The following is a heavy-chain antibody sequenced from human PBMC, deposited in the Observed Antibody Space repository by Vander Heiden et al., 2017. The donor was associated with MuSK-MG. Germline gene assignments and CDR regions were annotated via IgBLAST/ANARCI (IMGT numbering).Heavy chain of an antibody. D-gene: IGHD6-13*01. CDR3: AKSPLTHAGYYMDV. Sequence: EVQLVESGGGLVQPGRSLGLSCAASGFNFDDSGMHWVRQAPGKGVEWVSGISWNSGSIGYADSVKCRVTISRDNAKNSLYLQMNSLRTEDTALYYCAKSPLTHAGYYMDVWGKGTTVTVSS. CDR1: GFNFDDSG. V-gene: IGHV3-9*01. CDR2: ISWNSGSI. J-gene: IGHJ6*03.